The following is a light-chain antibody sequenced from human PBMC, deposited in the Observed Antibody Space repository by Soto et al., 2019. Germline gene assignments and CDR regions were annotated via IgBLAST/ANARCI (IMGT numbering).Light chain of an antibody. Sequence: EIVLTQTPATLSFSPGERATLSCRASQSVSSYLAWYQQKPGQAPRLLIYDASKRAPGIPARFSGSGSGTDFTLTVSSLEPEDFAVYYCQQGSNWPRTFGQGTRLE. CDR1: QSVSSY. V-gene: IGKV3-11*01. J-gene: IGKJ5*01. CDR2: DAS. CDR3: QQGSNWPRT.